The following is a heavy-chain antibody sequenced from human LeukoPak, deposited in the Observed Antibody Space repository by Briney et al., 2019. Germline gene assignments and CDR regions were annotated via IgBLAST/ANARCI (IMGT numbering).Heavy chain of an antibody. CDR1: GFTFSSYA. D-gene: IGHD4-17*01. CDR2: ISSSSSYI. CDR3: ASGDFADDYGDYPLPY. J-gene: IGHJ4*02. Sequence: PGGSLRLSCAASGFTFSSYAMSWVRQAPGKGLEWVSSISSSSSYIYYADSVKGRFTISRDNAKNSLYLQMNSLRAEDTAVYYCASGDFADDYGDYPLPYWGQGTLVTVSS. V-gene: IGHV3-21*01.